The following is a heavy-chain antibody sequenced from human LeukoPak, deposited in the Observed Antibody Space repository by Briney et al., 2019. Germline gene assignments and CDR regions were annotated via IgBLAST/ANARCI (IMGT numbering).Heavy chain of an antibody. J-gene: IGHJ4*02. D-gene: IGHD3-3*01. CDR3: ARDYDFWSGYYTFDY. Sequence: SETLSLTCAVYGGSFSGYYWSWIRQPPGKGLEGIGEINHSGSTNYNPSLKSRVTISVYTSKNQFSLKLSSVTAADAAVYYCARDYDFWSGYYTFDYWGQGTLVTVSS. V-gene: IGHV4-34*01. CDR1: GGSFSGYY. CDR2: INHSGST.